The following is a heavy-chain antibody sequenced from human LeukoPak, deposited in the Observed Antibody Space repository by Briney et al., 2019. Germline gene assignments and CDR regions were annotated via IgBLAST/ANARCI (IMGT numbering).Heavy chain of an antibody. CDR2: ISWNSGSI. CDR1: GFTFDDYA. CDR3: AKASGSSMVRGVSLLNFDY. D-gene: IGHD3-10*01. V-gene: IGHV3-9*01. Sequence: GGSLRLSCSASGFTFDDYAMYWVRQAPGKGLEWVSGISWNSGSIGYADSVKGRFTISRDNAKNSLYLQMNSLRAEDTALYYCAKASGSSMVRGVSLLNFDYWGQGTLVTVSS. J-gene: IGHJ4*02.